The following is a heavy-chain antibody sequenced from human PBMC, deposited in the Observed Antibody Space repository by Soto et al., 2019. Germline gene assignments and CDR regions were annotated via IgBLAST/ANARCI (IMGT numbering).Heavy chain of an antibody. Sequence: PSETLSLTCSVSGYLISSGYYWGWVRQTPGKGLEWIGSIYYSGSTYYNPSLKSRVTISVDTSKNQFSLKLSSVTAADTAVYYCARQIYDFWSGYYLYYYYGMDVWGQGTTVTVSS. D-gene: IGHD3-3*01. V-gene: IGHV4-38-2*01. CDR3: ARQIYDFWSGYYLYYYYGMDV. CDR1: GYLISSGYY. J-gene: IGHJ6*02. CDR2: IYYSGST.